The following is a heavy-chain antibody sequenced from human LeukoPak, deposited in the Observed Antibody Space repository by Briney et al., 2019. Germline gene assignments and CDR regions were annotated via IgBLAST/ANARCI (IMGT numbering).Heavy chain of an antibody. CDR1: GGSFSGYY. D-gene: IGHD1-26*01. J-gene: IGHJ4*02. CDR3: ARLRLVGATSYYFDY. CDR2: INHSGST. V-gene: IGHV4-34*01. Sequence: PSETLSLTCAVYGGSFSGYYWSWIRQPPGKGLEWIGEINHSGSTNYNPSLKSRVTISVDTSKNQFFLKLSSVTAADTAVYYCARLRLVGATSYYFDYWGQGTLVTVSS.